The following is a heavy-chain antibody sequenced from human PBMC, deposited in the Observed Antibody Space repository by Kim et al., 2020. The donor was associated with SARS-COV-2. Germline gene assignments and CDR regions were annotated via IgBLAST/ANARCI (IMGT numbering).Heavy chain of an antibody. D-gene: IGHD1-26*01. CDR3: ARSSSNIVGAEVAGGDY. Sequence: ASVKVSCKASGYTFTSYGISWVRQAPGQGLEWMGWISAYNGNTNYAQKLQGRVTMTTDTSTSTAYMELRSLRSDDTAVYYCARSSSNIVGAEVAGGDYWGQGTLVTVSS. CDR1: GYTFTSYG. V-gene: IGHV1-18*01. J-gene: IGHJ4*02. CDR2: ISAYNGNT.